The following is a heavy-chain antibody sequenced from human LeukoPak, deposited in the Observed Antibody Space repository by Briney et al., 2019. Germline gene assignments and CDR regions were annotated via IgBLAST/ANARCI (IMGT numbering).Heavy chain of an antibody. V-gene: IGHV4-30-4*08. J-gene: IGHJ1*01. Sequence: PSETLSLTCTVSGGSISSSSYYWGWIRQPPGKGLEWIGYIYYSGSTYYNPSLKSRVTISVDTSKNQFSLKLSSVTAADTAVYYCARAVGSSWYTEYFQHWGQGTLVTVSS. D-gene: IGHD6-13*01. CDR2: IYYSGST. CDR1: GGSISSSSYY. CDR3: ARAVGSSWYTEYFQH.